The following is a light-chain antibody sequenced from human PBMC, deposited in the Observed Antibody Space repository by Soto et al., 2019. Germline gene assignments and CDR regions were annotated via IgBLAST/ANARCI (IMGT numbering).Light chain of an antibody. CDR3: QQFSSYPLT. V-gene: IGKV3-11*01. J-gene: IGKJ4*01. Sequence: EIVVTQSPATLSLSPGERATLSCRASQSISSYLAWYQQKLGQAPRLLIYDASNRAPGIPARFSGSGSGTDFTLTISSLEPEDFAVYYCQQFSSYPLTFGGGTKVDIK. CDR1: QSISSY. CDR2: DAS.